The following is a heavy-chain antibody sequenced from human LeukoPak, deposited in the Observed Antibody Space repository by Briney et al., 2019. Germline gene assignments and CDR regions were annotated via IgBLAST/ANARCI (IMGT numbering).Heavy chain of an antibody. D-gene: IGHD1-26*01. V-gene: IGHV4-59*01. Sequence: SETLSLTCTVSGGSISNYYWSWIRQPPGKGLEWIGYIYYSGSTNYNPSLKSRVTISVDTSKNQFSLKLSSMTAADTAVYYCARDLRYSESMAWFDPWGQGTLVTVSS. CDR1: GGSISNYY. J-gene: IGHJ5*02. CDR3: ARDLRYSESMAWFDP. CDR2: IYYSGST.